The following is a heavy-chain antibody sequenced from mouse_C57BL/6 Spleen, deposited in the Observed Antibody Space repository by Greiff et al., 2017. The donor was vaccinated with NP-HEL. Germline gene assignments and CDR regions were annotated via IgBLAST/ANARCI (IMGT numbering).Heavy chain of an antibody. J-gene: IGHJ3*01. D-gene: IGHD1-1*01. V-gene: IGHV1-72*01. CDR3: ARGDYGSPFAY. CDR2: IDPNSGGT. Sequence: QVQLQPGAELVKPGASVKLSCKASGYTFTSYWMHWVKQRPGRGLEWIGRIDPNSGGTKYNEKFKSKATLTVDKPSSTAYMQLSSQTSEDSAVYYCARGDYGSPFAYWGQGTLVTVSA. CDR1: GYTFTSYW.